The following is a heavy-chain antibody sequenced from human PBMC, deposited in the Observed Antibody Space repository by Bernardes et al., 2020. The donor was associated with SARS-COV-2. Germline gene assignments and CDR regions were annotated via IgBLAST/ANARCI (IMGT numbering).Heavy chain of an antibody. V-gene: IGHV3-66*01. CDR1: GFTVRTHS. J-gene: IGHJ6*02. D-gene: IGHD4-17*01. CDR2: IFGAGTT. CDR3: VRDSRLYYGDRYSGMDV. Sequence: GGSLRLSCAASGFTVRTHSMSWVRRAPGKGLEWVSLIFGAGTTYYADSVTGRFTVSRDSSENAMYLQMNSLRAEDSAVYYCVRDSRLYYGDRYSGMDVWGQGTTVTVSS.